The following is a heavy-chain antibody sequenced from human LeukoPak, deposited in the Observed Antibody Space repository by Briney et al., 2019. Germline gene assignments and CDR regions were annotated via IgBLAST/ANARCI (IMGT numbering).Heavy chain of an antibody. V-gene: IGHV3-21*01. D-gene: IGHD3-10*01. Sequence: GGSLRLSCAASGFTFSSYAMSWVRQAPGKGLEWVSSISSSSSYIYYADSVKGRFTISRDNAKNSLYLQMNSLRAEDTAVYYCASIAIGEFHDAFDIWGQGTMVTVSS. CDR1: GFTFSSYA. J-gene: IGHJ3*02. CDR2: ISSSSSYI. CDR3: ASIAIGEFHDAFDI.